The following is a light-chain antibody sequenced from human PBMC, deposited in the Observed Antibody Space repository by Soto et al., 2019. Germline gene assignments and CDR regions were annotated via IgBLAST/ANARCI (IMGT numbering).Light chain of an antibody. CDR2: DAS. V-gene: IGKV3-11*01. CDR3: QQRSNWPPL. J-gene: IGKJ1*01. Sequence: EIVLTQSPATLSLSPGERATLSCRASQSVSSYLAWYQQKPGQAPRLLIYDASNRATGIPARFSGSGSGTDFTLTIRSLEPEDFAVYYCQQRSNWPPLFGQGTKVEIK. CDR1: QSVSSY.